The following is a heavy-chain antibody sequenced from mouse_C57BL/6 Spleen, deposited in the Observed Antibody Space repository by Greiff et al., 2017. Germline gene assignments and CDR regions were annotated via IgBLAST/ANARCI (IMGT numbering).Heavy chain of an antibody. CDR3: VRQAQATPFAY. J-gene: IGHJ3*01. D-gene: IGHD3-2*02. Sequence: EVKLVESGGGLVQPKGSLQLSCAASGFSFNTYAMNWVRPAPGKGLEWVARIRSKSNNYATYYADSVKDRFTISRDDSESMLYLQMNNLKTEDTAMYYCVRQAQATPFAYWGQGTLVTVSA. CDR1: GFSFNTYA. CDR2: IRSKSNNYAT. V-gene: IGHV10-1*01.